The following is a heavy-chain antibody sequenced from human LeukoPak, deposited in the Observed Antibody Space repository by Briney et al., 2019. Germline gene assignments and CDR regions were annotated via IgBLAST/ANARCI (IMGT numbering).Heavy chain of an antibody. Sequence: ASVKVSCKASGYTFTGYYMHWVRQPPRQGLELMGWINPNSGVTNYAHKFQGRVTMTRDTSISTAYMELSRLRSDDTAVYYCAREVVVVNPNKAFVYWGPGTLVSVSS. CDR1: GYTFTGYY. CDR2: INPNSGVT. CDR3: AREVVVVNPNKAFVY. V-gene: IGHV1-2*02. D-gene: IGHD2-15*01. J-gene: IGHJ4*02.